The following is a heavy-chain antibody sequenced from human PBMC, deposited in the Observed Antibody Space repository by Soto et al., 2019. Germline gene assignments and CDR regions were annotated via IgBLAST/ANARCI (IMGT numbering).Heavy chain of an antibody. J-gene: IGHJ6*02. CDR2: ISGYNGDT. V-gene: IGHV1-18*01. CDR3: AKNGQPPYYYYGMDV. D-gene: IGHD2-8*01. CDR1: GYTFSRYG. Sequence: QGQLVQSGPEVKKPGASVKVSCKASGYTFSRYGISWVRQAPGQGLERMGWISGYNGDTKYAQKVQGRVTMTIDTPTYTAYMELRSLTSDDTAIYYCAKNGQPPYYYYGMDVWGQGTTVTVSS.